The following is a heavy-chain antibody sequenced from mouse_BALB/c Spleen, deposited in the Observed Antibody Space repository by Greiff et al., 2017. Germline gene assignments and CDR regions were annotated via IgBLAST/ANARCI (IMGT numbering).Heavy chain of an antibody. J-gene: IGHJ4*01. D-gene: IGHD2-1*01. CDR1: GYTFTSYW. CDR2: INPSNGRT. Sequence: QQSCKASGYTFTSYWMHWVKQRPGQGLEWIGEINPSNGRTNYNEKFKSKATLTVDKSSSTAYMQLSSLTSEDSAVYYCARLGWGNYRMDYWGQGTSVTVSS. CDR3: ARLGWGNYRMDY. V-gene: IGHV1S81*02.